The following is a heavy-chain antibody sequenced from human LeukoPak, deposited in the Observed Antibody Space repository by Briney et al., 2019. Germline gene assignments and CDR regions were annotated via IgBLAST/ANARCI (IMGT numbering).Heavy chain of an antibody. V-gene: IGHV3-74*01. Sequence: GGSLRLSCAVSGFPFSSYWMAWVRQAPGKGLVWVSRINTDGSNTDYADSVKGRFTISRDNAKRTLYLEMNSLTAEDTAIYYCARDASLYYVDHWGQGTLVTVSS. CDR3: ARDASLYYVDH. CDR1: GFPFSSYW. CDR2: INTDGSNT. J-gene: IGHJ4*02.